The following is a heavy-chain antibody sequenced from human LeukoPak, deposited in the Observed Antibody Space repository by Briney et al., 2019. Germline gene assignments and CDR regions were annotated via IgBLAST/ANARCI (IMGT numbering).Heavy chain of an antibody. Sequence: ASVKVSCKASGGSFSSYAISWVRQAPGQGLEWMGIINPSGGSTSYAQKFQGRVTMTRDMSTSTVYMELSSLRSEDTAVYYCAREGMQGSLDYWGQGTLVTVSS. CDR3: AREGMQGSLDY. V-gene: IGHV1-46*01. CDR1: GGSFSSYA. J-gene: IGHJ4*02. CDR2: INPSGGST.